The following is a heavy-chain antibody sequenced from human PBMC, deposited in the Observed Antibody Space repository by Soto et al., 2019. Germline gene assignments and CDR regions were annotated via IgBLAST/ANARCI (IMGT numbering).Heavy chain of an antibody. J-gene: IGHJ4*02. CDR3: AHRQRTVVVRAPVDH. Sequence: QITLRESGPTLVQPTQTLTLTCTLSGVSLTTSGVGVGWIRQPPGKALEWLALIYWDDDKRYSPSLKSRLAITRDTSKNQVVLTMTNIAPLVTAIYYCAHRQRTVVVRAPVDHWGQGSLVTVSS. CDR2: IYWDDDK. V-gene: IGHV2-5*02. D-gene: IGHD3-22*01. CDR1: GVSLTTSGVG.